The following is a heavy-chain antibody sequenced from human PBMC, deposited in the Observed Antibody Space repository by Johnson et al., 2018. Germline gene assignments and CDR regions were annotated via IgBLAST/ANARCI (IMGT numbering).Heavy chain of an antibody. CDR3: AKDLGPDYYGLMDV. J-gene: IGHJ6*03. Sequence: VQLVQSGGGVVQPGRSLRLSCAASGFTFSSYGMHWVRQAPGKGLEWVSAISGSGGSTYYADSVKGRFTIPRDNSKNTLYLQMNSLRAEDTAVDYCAKDLGPDYYGLMDVWGKGTTVTVSS. V-gene: IGHV3-23*04. CDR2: ISGSGGST. D-gene: IGHD3-10*01. CDR1: GFTFSSYG.